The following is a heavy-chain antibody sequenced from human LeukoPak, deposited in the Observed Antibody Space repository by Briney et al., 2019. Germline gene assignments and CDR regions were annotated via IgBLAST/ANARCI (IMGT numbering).Heavy chain of an antibody. J-gene: IGHJ4*02. CDR3: ARSVPDYTRFDY. CDR1: GFTVSNNY. CDR2: FKTKYHQV. D-gene: IGHD4-11*01. Sequence: PGGSLRLSCAASGFTVSNNYMSWVRQAPGKGLEWVSTFKTKYHQVYYAESVRGRFTISTDNSRNTVFLQMNSLRADDTALYYCARSVPDYTRFDYWGQGALVTVSS. V-gene: IGHV3-53*01.